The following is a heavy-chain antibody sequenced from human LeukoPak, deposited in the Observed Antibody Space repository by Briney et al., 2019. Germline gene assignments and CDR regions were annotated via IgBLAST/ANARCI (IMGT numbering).Heavy chain of an antibody. CDR2: FHYSGTT. D-gene: IGHD7-27*01. Sequence: SETLSLTCTVSGGSISTYYWSWIRQPPGKGLEWIGYFHYSGTTNYNPPLNSRVTISVDTSKNQFSLKLSSVTAADTALYYCARVDANWGVVDYWGQGTLVTVSS. CDR1: GGSISTYY. V-gene: IGHV4-59*01. CDR3: ARVDANWGVVDY. J-gene: IGHJ4*02.